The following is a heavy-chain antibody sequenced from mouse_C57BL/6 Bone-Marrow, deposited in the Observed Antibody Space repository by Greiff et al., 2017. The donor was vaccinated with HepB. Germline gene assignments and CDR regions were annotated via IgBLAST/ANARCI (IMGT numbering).Heavy chain of an antibody. Sequence: QVQLQQSGPGLVAPSQSLSITCTVSGFSLTSYGVHWVRQPPGKGLEWLVVIWSDGSTTYNSALKSRLSISKDNSKSQVFLKMNSLQTDDTAMYYCARLYDGYYGFAYWGQGTLVTVSA. CDR1: GFSLTSYG. CDR2: IWSDGST. D-gene: IGHD2-3*01. V-gene: IGHV2-6*03. CDR3: ARLYDGYYGFAY. J-gene: IGHJ3*01.